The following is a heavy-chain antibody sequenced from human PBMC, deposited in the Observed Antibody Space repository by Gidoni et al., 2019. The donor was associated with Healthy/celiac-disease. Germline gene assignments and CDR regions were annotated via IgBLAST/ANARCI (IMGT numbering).Heavy chain of an antibody. J-gene: IGHJ3*02. CDR3: VCIAAAGRAFDI. CDR2: ISSNGGST. V-gene: IGHV3-64D*06. Sequence: EVQLVESGGGLVQPGGSLRLSCSASGFTFSSSAMHWVRQAPGKGLEYVSAISSNGGSTYYADSVKGRFTISRDNSKNTLYLQMSSLRAEDTAVYYCVCIAAAGRAFDIWGQGTMVTVSS. CDR1: GFTFSSSA. D-gene: IGHD6-13*01.